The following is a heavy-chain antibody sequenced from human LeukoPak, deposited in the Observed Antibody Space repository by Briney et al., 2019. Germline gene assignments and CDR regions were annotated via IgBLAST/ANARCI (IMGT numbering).Heavy chain of an antibody. CDR2: FSGYNGNT. Sequence: ASVKVSCKASGYTFTSYGISWVRQAPGQALEWMGWFSGYNGNTNYAQKLQGRVTMTTDTSASTAYMELRSLRSDDTAVYYCARDFHSSGYYHYFHYWGQGTLVTVSS. D-gene: IGHD3-22*01. CDR1: GYTFTSYG. V-gene: IGHV1-18*01. J-gene: IGHJ4*02. CDR3: ARDFHSSGYYHYFHY.